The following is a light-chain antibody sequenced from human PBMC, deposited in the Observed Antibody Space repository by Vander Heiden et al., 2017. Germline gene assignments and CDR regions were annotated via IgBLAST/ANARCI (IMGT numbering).Light chain of an antibody. V-gene: IGKV3-20*01. CDR2: GAA. CDR1: QSVSSSY. Sequence: EIVLTHSPGTLSLSPGERATLSCRASQSVSSSYLAWYQQKPGQAPRLLIYGAASRATGIPDRFSGSGAGTDVTLTISRREPEDFAVYYCQQYGSSPRYTFGQGTKLEIK. J-gene: IGKJ2*01. CDR3: QQYGSSPRYT.